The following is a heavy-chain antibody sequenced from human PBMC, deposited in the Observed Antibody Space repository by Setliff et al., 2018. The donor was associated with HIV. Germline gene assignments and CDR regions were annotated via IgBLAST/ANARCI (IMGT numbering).Heavy chain of an antibody. CDR1: GVSVGSGDYY. D-gene: IGHD1-1*01. Sequence: SETLSLTCSVSGVSVGSGDYYWHWIRQHPEKALEWIGYIFHSGDTYYNPSLKSRMSMSVDTSKNQFSLELTSLTAADTAVYYCARVPAPNPTAYYYGMDVWGQGTTVTVSS. CDR2: IFHSGDT. J-gene: IGHJ6*02. V-gene: IGHV4-31*02. CDR3: ARVPAPNPTAYYYGMDV.